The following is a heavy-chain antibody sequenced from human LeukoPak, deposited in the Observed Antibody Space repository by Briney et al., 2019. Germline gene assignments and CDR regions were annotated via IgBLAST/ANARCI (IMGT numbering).Heavy chain of an antibody. V-gene: IGHV1-24*01. J-gene: IGHJ4*02. CDR3: ATDRDYYSNWPGRWYY. CDR2: FDPEDGET. CDR1: GYTLTELS. D-gene: IGHD4-11*01. Sequence: ASVKASCKVSGYTLTELSMHWVRQAPGKGLEWMGGFDPEDGETIYAQKFQGRVTMTEGTSTDTAYMELSSLRSEDTAVYYCATDRDYYSNWPGRWYYWGQGTLVTVSS.